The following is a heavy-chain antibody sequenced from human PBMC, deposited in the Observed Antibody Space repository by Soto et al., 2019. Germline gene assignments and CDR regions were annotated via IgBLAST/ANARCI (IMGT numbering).Heavy chain of an antibody. CDR3: ARDDVHCSGGICYGVPMDV. V-gene: IGHV3-66*01. CDR2: IQRGGSI. J-gene: IGHJ6*03. Sequence: EVQLVESGGDLVQPGGSLRLSCAASGFTVSSKYMSWVRQAPGKGLERVAGIQRGGSIYYADSVKGRFAISRDSSKNTLYLQMNSRSVEDTAVYSCARDDVHCSGGICYGVPMDVWGKGTTVTVSS. D-gene: IGHD2-15*01. CDR1: GFTVSSKY.